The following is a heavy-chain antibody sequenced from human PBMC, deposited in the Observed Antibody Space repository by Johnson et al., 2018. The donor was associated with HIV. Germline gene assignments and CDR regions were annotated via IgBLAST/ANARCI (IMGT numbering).Heavy chain of an antibody. CDR1: GFNFSNDA. V-gene: IGHV3-30*04. D-gene: IGHD3-10*01. J-gene: IGHJ3*02. CDR2: MSYNASNK. CDR3: VRDRGTMLLDGAFDI. Sequence: QVHLVESGGGLVQPGGSLRLSCAASGFNFSNDAIHWVRQAPGKGLEWVAIMSYNASNKYYADSVKGRFTISRDNSKNTLYLQMNSLRAEDTAVYYCVRDRGTMLLDGAFDIWGQGTMVTVSS.